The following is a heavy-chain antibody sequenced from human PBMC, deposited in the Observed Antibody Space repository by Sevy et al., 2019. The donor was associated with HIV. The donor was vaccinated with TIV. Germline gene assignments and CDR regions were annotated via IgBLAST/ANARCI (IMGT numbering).Heavy chain of an antibody. CDR1: GGSISSYY. CDR2: IYYSGST. Sequence: SETLSLTCTVSGGSISSYYWSWIRQPPGKGLEWIGYIYYSGSTNYNPSLKSRVTISVDTSKNQFSLKLSSVTAADTAVYDCARNYDSSGYTDAFDIWGQGTMVTVSS. CDR3: ARNYDSSGYTDAFDI. V-gene: IGHV4-59*01. D-gene: IGHD3-22*01. J-gene: IGHJ3*02.